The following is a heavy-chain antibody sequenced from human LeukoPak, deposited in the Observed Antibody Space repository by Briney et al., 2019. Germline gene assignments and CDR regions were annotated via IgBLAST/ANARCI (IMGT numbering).Heavy chain of an antibody. V-gene: IGHV3-7*05. D-gene: IGHD2/OR15-2a*01. CDR2: INQDGSEK. CDR1: GFTFNTYW. J-gene: IGHJ4*02. Sequence: GGSLRLSCAVSGFTFNTYWMSWVRQAPGKGLEWLATINQDGSEKFYVDSVKGRFTISRDNAKNSLYLQMNSLRAEDTAVYYCTTFYTRLTDYWGQGTLVTVSS. CDR3: TTFYTRLTDY.